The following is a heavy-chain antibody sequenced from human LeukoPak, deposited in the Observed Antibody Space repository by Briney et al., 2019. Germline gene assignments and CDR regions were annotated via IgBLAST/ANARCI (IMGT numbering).Heavy chain of an antibody. J-gene: IGHJ3*02. Sequence: GASVKVSCKASGYTFTGYYMHWVRQAPGQGLEWMGWINPNSGGTNYAQKFQGRVTLTTDTSTNTAHLELTSLRSDDTAIYYRARVRDSDNWWGAFDIWGQGTMVTVSS. CDR2: INPNSGGT. V-gene: IGHV1-2*02. CDR1: GYTFTGYY. D-gene: IGHD1-1*01. CDR3: ARVRDSDNWWGAFDI.